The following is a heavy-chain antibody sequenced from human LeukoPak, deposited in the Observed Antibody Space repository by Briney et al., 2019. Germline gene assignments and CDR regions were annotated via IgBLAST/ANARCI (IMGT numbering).Heavy chain of an antibody. D-gene: IGHD1-26*01. CDR2: MAGDGSSI. V-gene: IGHV3-30*18. CDR1: GFAFRSYG. Sequence: PGGSLRLSCAASGFAFRSYGMHWVRQAPGKGLEWVALMAGDGSSIYYADSVKGRFTISRDNSKNTVYLQMNSLRPEDTAVYYCAKAAVYSKRWTPFDDWGRGTLVTVSS. CDR3: AKAAVYSKRWTPFDD. J-gene: IGHJ4*02.